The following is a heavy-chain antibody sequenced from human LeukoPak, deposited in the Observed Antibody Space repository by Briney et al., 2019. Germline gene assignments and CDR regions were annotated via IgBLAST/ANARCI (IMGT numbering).Heavy chain of an antibody. CDR3: ARGEGGSYLNYYYHGMDF. V-gene: IGHV3-72*01. J-gene: IGHJ6*02. CDR1: GFTFSDHY. D-gene: IGHD1-26*01. CDR2: SRNKVNSYTT. Sequence: GGSLRLSCAASGFTFSDHYMAWVRQTPGKGLEWVGRSRNKVNSYTTEYAASVKGRFTISRDDSKNSLYLQMNSLKTEDTAVYYCARGEGGSYLNYYYHGMDFWGQGTAVTVSS.